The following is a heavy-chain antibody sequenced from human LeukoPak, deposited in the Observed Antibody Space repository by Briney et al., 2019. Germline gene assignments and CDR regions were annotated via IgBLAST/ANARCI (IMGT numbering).Heavy chain of an antibody. J-gene: IGHJ1*01. Sequence: GGPLRLSCAASGFPFISNWMRWFRQAQGKGLVWVSRINTDGSSTSYADSVKGRFTISRDNAKNSLYLQMNSLRAEDTALYYCAKDKGSSRRNANFHHWGQGTLVTVSS. D-gene: IGHD6-13*01. CDR2: INTDGSST. CDR1: GFPFISNW. V-gene: IGHV3-74*01. CDR3: AKDKGSSRRNANFHH.